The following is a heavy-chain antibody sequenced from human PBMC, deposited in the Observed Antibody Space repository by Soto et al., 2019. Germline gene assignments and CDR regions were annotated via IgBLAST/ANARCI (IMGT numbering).Heavy chain of an antibody. CDR3: GSARHIGP. CDR2: IKQDGSER. J-gene: IGHJ5*02. D-gene: IGHD2-21*01. V-gene: IGHV3-7*01. Sequence: GGSLRLSCAASGFTFGNYWMSWVRQAPGKGPEWVANIKQDGSERNYVDSVKGRFTISRGNAENSLYLQMDSLRVEDKGVYYCGSARHIGPWGQGTLVTVSS. CDR1: GFTFGNYW.